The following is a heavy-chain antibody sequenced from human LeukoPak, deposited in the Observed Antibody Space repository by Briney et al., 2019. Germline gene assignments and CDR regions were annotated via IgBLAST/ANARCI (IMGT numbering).Heavy chain of an antibody. CDR2: IYYSGRT. D-gene: IGHD1-26*01. Sequence: SETLSLTCTVSGGSIRSSNYYWGWIRQPPGKGLEYIGSIYYSGRTYYNPSLKSRVTASVDTSKNQFSLKLSSVTAADTAVYYCARIEYSGPLDYWGQGTLVTVSS. J-gene: IGHJ4*02. V-gene: IGHV4-39*07. CDR1: GGSIRSSNYY. CDR3: ARIEYSGPLDY.